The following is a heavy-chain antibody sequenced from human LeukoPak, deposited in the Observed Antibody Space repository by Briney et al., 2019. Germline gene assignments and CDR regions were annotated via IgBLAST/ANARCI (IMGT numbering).Heavy chain of an antibody. CDR1: GFTFSNYA. J-gene: IGHJ2*01. CDR2: IYSGGVT. Sequence: PGGSLRLSCAASGFTFSNYAMNWVRQAPGKGLEWVSLIYSGGVTYYADSVKGRFIISRDNSKNTLFLQMNSLRAEDTAVYYCARAPSGWSDCWYFDLWGRGTLVTVSS. CDR3: ARAPSGWSDCWYFDL. D-gene: IGHD6-19*01. V-gene: IGHV3-53*01.